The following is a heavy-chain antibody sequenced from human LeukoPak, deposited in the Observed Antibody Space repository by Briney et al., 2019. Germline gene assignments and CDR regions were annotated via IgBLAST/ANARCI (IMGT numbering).Heavy chain of an antibody. CDR2: INHSGST. CDR1: GGSFSDYY. D-gene: IGHD2-2*01. Sequence: SETLSLTCAVYGGSFSDYYWSWIRQSPGKGLEWIGEINHSGSTNYNPSLKSRVTISVDTSKNQFSLKLNSVTAADTAVYYCASCSSSSWYAGDWFDPWGQGTLVTVSS. J-gene: IGHJ5*02. CDR3: ASCSSSSWYAGDWFDP. V-gene: IGHV4-34*01.